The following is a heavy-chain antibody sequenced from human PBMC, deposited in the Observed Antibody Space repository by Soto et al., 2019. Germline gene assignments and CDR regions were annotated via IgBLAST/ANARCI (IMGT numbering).Heavy chain of an antibody. V-gene: IGHV3-23*01. CDR1: GFTFTSYA. Sequence: GGSLRLSCAASGFTFTSYAMSWVRQAPGKGLEWVSGISGSGGSTYYADSVKGRFTISRDNSKNVLYLQMNSLRAEDTAIYYCAKGRIEVVPDAFGIWGQGTMVTVSS. CDR3: AKGRIEVVPDAFGI. J-gene: IGHJ3*02. D-gene: IGHD3-22*01. CDR2: ISGSGGST.